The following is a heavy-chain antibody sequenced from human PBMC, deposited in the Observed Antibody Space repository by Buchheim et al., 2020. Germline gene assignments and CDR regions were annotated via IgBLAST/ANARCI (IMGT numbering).Heavy chain of an antibody. CDR1: GYTFTSYY. D-gene: IGHD6-19*01. Sequence: QVQLVQSGAEVKKPGASVKVSCKASGYTFTSYYMHWVRQAPGQGLEWMGIINPSGGSTSYAQKFQGRVTMTRDTSTSTVYMEMSSLRSEDTAVYYCARKGQWLVPGMEPYMDVWGKGTT. V-gene: IGHV1-46*01. J-gene: IGHJ6*03. CDR3: ARKGQWLVPGMEPYMDV. CDR2: INPSGGST.